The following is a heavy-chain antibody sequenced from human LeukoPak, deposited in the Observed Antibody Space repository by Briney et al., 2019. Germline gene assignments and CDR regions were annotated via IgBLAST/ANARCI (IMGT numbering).Heavy chain of an antibody. J-gene: IGHJ3*02. CDR3: ARTLWSSYLTDAFHI. D-gene: IGHD3-3*01. CDR1: GFTFSSYG. V-gene: IGHV3-30*03. Sequence: GRSLRLSCAASGFTFSSYGMHWVRQAPGKGLEWVAVISYDGGNKYYADSVKGRFTISRDNSKNTLYLQMSSLRAEDTALYYCARTLWSSYLTDAFHIWGQGTMVTVSS. CDR2: ISYDGGNK.